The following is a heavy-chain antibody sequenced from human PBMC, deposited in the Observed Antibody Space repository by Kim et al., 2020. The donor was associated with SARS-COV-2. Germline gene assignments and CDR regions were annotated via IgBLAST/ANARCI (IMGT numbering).Heavy chain of an antibody. D-gene: IGHD6-13*01. CDR3: AREGIAAARGLDY. Sequence: AQQLQGRATMTTDTSTSTAYMELRSLRSDDTAVYYCAREGIAAARGLDYWGQGTLVTVSS. J-gene: IGHJ4*02. V-gene: IGHV1-18*01.